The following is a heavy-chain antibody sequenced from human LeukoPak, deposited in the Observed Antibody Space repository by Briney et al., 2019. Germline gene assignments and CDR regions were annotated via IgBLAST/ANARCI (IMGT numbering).Heavy chain of an antibody. D-gene: IGHD2-8*01. J-gene: IGHJ6*03. V-gene: IGHV1-8*01. CDR3: ARGRTDCNNGVCYSNYYYMDV. Sequence: SVKVSCKTSGYAFSSYDINWVRQAPGQGLEWMGWMNPNTGHTGSAEQFQGRATMTRNTSISTAYTELSSLKSEDTATYYCARGRTDCNNGVCYSNYYYMDVWGKGTTVTVSS. CDR2: MNPNTGHT. CDR1: GYAFSSYD.